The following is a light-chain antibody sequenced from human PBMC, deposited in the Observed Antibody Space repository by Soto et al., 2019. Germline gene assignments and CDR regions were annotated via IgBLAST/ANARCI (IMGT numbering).Light chain of an antibody. CDR3: YSYAGTSTWV. J-gene: IGLJ3*02. CDR2: EGT. CDR1: NNDVGNYKL. V-gene: IGLV2-23*01. Sequence: QSALTQPASVSESPGQSITISCTGTNNDVGNYKLVSWFQNHLGKAPKPIIYEGTKRPSGVSNRFSASQSGNTASLTISGLQAEDEADYYCYSYAGTSTWVFGGGTKLTVL.